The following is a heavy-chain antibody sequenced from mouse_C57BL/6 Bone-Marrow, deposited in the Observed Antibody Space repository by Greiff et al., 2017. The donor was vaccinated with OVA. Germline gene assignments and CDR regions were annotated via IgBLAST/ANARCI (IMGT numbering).Heavy chain of an antibody. CDR1: GYSITSGYY. J-gene: IGHJ1*03. CDR2: ISYDGSN. D-gene: IGHD1-1*01. Sequence: EVQLQESGPGLVKPSQSLSLTCSVTGYSITSGYYWNWIRQFPGNKLEWMGYISYDGSNNYNPSLKNRISITRDTSTNQFFLKLNSVTTEDTATYYCASPDYYGSSYWYFDVWGTGTTVTVSS. CDR3: ASPDYYGSSYWYFDV. V-gene: IGHV3-6*01.